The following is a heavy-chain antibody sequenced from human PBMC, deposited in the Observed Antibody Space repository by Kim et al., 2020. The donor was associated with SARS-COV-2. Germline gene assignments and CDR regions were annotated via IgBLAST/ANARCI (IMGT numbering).Heavy chain of an antibody. V-gene: IGHV4-59*01. J-gene: IGHJ3*02. CDR1: GGSISSYY. CDR3: ANLGDSTDAFDI. CDR2: IYYSGST. Sequence: SETLSLTCTVSGGSISSYYWSWIRQPPGKGLEWIGYIYYSGSTNYNPSLKSRVTISVDTSKNQFSLKLSSVTAADTAVYYCANLGDSTDAFDIWGQGTMVTVSS.